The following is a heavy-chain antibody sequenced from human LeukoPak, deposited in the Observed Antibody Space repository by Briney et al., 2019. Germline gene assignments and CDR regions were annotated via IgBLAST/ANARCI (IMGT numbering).Heavy chain of an antibody. CDR2: IYYSGST. J-gene: IGHJ3*02. CDR1: GDSISSHY. D-gene: IGHD3-22*01. V-gene: IGHV4-59*11. CDR3: ARTTITMIVDVHVGMAFDI. Sequence: KSSETLSLTCTASGDSISSHYWSWIRQPPGKGLEWIGYIYYSGSTNYNPSLKSRVTISVDTSKNQFSLKLSSVTAADTAVYYCARTTITMIVDVHVGMAFDIWGQGTTVTVSS.